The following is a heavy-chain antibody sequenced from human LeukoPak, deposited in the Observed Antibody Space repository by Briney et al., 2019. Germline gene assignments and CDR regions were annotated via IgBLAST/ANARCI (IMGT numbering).Heavy chain of an antibody. CDR1: GGSISSGASD. D-gene: IGHD3-22*01. V-gene: IGHV4-31*03. J-gene: IGHJ2*01. CDR2: VNHSGST. Sequence: SQTLSLTCTVSGGSISSGASDWGWIRQHPKRGLEWVGYVNHSGSTYYNPSLGSRVTMSVDTSKNQFSLKLSSVTAADSAVYYCARAARQGFTMIVVPFFYFDLWGRGTLVTVSS. CDR3: ARAARQGFTMIVVPFFYFDL.